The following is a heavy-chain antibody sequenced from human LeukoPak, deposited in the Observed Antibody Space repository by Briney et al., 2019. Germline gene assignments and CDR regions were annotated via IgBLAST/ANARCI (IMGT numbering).Heavy chain of an antibody. CDR1: GYSISCGYY. CDR2: IYHSGST. D-gene: IGHD4-11*01. V-gene: IGHV4-38-2*01. CDR3: ARRTVTTSYFDY. J-gene: IGHJ4*02. Sequence: PSETLSLTCAVSGYSISCGYYWGWIRQPPGKGLEWIGSIYHSGSTYYNPSLKSRVTISVDTSKNQFSLKLSSVTATDTAVYYCARRTVTTSYFDYWGQGTLVTVSS.